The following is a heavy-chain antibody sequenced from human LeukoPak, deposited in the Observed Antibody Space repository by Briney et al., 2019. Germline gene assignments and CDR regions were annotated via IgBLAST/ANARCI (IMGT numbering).Heavy chain of an antibody. CDR3: AKDIGPEQLLPAFDI. J-gene: IGHJ3*02. V-gene: IGHV3-9*03. Sequence: GGSLRLSCAASGFTFDDYAMHWVRQAPGKGLEWVSGISWNSGSIGYADSVKGRFTISRDNAKNSLYLQMNSLRAEDMALYYCAKDIGPEQLLPAFDIWGQGRMVTASS. D-gene: IGHD6-13*01. CDR2: ISWNSGSI. CDR1: GFTFDDYA.